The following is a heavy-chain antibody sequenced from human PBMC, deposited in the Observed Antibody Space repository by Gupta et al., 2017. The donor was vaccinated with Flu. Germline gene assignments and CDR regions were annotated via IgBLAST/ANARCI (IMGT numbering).Heavy chain of an antibody. V-gene: IGHV1-69*06. Sequence: QVQLVQSGAEVKKPGSSVKVSCKASGGTFSSYAISWVRQAPGQGLEWMGGIIPIFGTANYAQKFQGRVTITADKSTSTAYMELSSLRSEDTAVYYCARVQKYCGGDCYGMDVWGQGTTVTVSS. CDR1: GGTFSSYA. J-gene: IGHJ6*02. CDR3: ARVQKYCGGDCYGMDV. CDR2: IIPIFGTA. D-gene: IGHD2-21*01.